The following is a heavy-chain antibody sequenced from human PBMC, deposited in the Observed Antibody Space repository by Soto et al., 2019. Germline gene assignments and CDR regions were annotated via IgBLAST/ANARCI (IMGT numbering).Heavy chain of an antibody. Sequence: PSETLSLTCAVYGGSFSDYYWSWIRQPPGKGLEWIGEINHSGSTNYNPSLKSRVTISVDTSKNQFSLKLSSVTAADTAVYYCARVRRTGTDYYYYYGMDVWGQGTTVTVSS. CDR1: GGSFSDYY. CDR2: INHSGST. J-gene: IGHJ6*02. V-gene: IGHV4-34*01. D-gene: IGHD1-1*01. CDR3: ARVRRTGTDYYYYYGMDV.